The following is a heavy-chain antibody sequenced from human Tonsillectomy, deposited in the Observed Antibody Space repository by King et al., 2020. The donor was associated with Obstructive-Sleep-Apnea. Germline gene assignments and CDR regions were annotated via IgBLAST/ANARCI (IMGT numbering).Heavy chain of an antibody. V-gene: IGHV3-30*18. D-gene: IGHD3-3*01. CDR1: GFTFSSYG. CDR2: LSQMGSNK. CDR3: AKQLEYYYGMDV. Sequence: VQLVESGGGVVQPGRSLRLSCAASGFTFSSYGMDWVCRAPARGLGWVAILSQMGSNKYYADSVKGRFPISRDNSENTLYLQMNSLRAEDTAVYYCAKQLEYYYGMDVWGQGTTVTVSS. J-gene: IGHJ6*02.